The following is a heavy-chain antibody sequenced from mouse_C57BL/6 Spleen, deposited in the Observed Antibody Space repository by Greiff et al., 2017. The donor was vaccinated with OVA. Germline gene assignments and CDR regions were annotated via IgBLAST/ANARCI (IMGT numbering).Heavy chain of an antibody. Sequence: EVQLVESGGDLVKPGGSLKLSCAASGFTFSSYGMSWVRQTPDKRLEWVATISSGGSYTYYPDSVKGRFTISRDNAKNTLYLQMSSLKSEDTAMYYCARQGDSPSYWYFDVWGTGTTVTVSS. CDR3: ARQGDSPSYWYFDV. D-gene: IGHD2-12*01. CDR1: GFTFSSYG. V-gene: IGHV5-6*01. CDR2: ISSGGSYT. J-gene: IGHJ1*03.